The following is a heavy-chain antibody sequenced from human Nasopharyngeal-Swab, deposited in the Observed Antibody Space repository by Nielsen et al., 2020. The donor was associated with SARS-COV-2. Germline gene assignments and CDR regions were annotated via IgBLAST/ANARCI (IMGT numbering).Heavy chain of an antibody. Sequence: SGPTLGKPTQTVTLTCTFSGFSLSTSGMWVSWIRQPPGKALEWLALIDWEDDRYYSTSLKARLTLSKDTSKNQVVLTMTNMDPVDTATYYCARIPPLDYHFDSWSQGTLVTVSS. D-gene: IGHD3/OR15-3a*01. CDR1: GFSLSTSGMW. V-gene: IGHV2-70*13. J-gene: IGHJ4*02. CDR2: IDWEDDR. CDR3: ARIPPLDYHFDS.